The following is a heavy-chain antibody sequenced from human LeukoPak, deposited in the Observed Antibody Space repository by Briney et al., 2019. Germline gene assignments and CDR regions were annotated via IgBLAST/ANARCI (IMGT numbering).Heavy chain of an antibody. J-gene: IGHJ3*02. CDR3: ARSGIAAAGTFLDAFDI. CDR2: ISAYNGNT. V-gene: IGHV1-18*01. D-gene: IGHD6-13*01. CDR1: GYTFTSYG. Sequence: GASVKVSCKASGYTFTSYGIRWVRQAPGQGLEWMGWISAYNGNTNYAQKLQGRVTMTTDTSTSTAYMELRSLRSDDTAVYYCARSGIAAAGTFLDAFDIWGQGTMVTVSS.